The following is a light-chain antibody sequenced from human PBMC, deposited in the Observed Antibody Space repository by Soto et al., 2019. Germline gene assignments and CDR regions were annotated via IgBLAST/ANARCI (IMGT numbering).Light chain of an antibody. CDR3: QQYNAWPPLT. J-gene: IGKJ4*01. Sequence: EFVLTQSPGTLSLSPGERATLSCRASQTVRNNYLAWYQQKPGQAPRLLIYDASSRATGIPARFSGSGSGTEFTLTISSLQSEDFAVYYCQQYNAWPPLTFGGGTKVDIK. V-gene: IGKV3-15*01. CDR1: QTVRNN. CDR2: DAS.